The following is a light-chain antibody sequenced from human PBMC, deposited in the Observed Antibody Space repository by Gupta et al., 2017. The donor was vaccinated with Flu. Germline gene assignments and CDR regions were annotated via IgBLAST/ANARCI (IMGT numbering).Light chain of an antibody. Sequence: VMTQSPLSLPVTPGEPASISCRSSQSLLHSNGYNYLDWYLQKPGQSPQLLIYLGSNRASGVPDRFSGSGSGTDFTLKISRVEAEDVGVYYCMQALQTPYTFGQGTKLEIK. J-gene: IGKJ2*01. CDR1: QSLLHSNGYNY. CDR2: LGS. V-gene: IGKV2-28*01. CDR3: MQALQTPYT.